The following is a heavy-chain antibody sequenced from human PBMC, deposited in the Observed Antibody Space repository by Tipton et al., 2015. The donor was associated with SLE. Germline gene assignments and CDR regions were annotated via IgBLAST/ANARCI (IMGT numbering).Heavy chain of an antibody. CDR1: GDSLTSGSYY. D-gene: IGHD1-26*01. CDR2: IYNTGAT. V-gene: IGHV4-61*02. CDR3: ARVDRGPRNFDL. J-gene: IGHJ2*01. Sequence: TLSLTCAVSGDSLTSGSYYWSWIRQPAGQGLVWIGRIYNTGATHYNPSLKSRVSMSVDTSKNQISLRLNSVTAADTAVYYCARVDRGPRNFDLWGRGTLVTVSS.